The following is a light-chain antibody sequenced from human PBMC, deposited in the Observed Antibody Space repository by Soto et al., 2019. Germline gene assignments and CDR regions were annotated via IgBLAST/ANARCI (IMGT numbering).Light chain of an antibody. J-gene: IGKJ2*02. CDR2: GAS. CDR3: QQYSTAPPMCT. CDR1: QSVSSNY. V-gene: IGKV3-20*01. Sequence: ETVLTQSPGTLSLSPGERATLSCRASQSVSSNYLAWYQQKRGQAPRLLIYGASSRTTGIPDRFSGSGSGTDFLLTISRLEPEDYAVYYYQQYSTAPPMCTFGQGTKLEIK.